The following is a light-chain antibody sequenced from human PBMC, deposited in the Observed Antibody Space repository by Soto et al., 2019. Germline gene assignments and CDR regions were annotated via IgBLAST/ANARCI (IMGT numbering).Light chain of an antibody. CDR3: QQYGNFPWT. V-gene: IGKV3-20*01. Sequence: EIVLTQSPGTLSLSPGERATLSCRASQSVSNNYLAWYQQKPGQAPRLLIYGASSRATGIPDRFSGSGSGTDFTLTISRLEPEDFAVYYCQQYGNFPWTFGQGTKAEIK. CDR1: QSVSNNY. CDR2: GAS. J-gene: IGKJ1*01.